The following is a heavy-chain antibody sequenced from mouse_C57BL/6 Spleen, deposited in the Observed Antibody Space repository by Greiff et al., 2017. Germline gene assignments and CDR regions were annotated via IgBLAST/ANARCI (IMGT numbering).Heavy chain of an antibody. CDR2: ISYDGSN. J-gene: IGHJ3*01. D-gene: IGHD2-4*01. Sequence: EVQLQQSGPGLVKPSQSLSLTCSVTGYSITSGYYWNWIRQFPGNKLEWMGYISYDGSNNYNPSLKNRISITRDTSKNQFFLKLNSVTTEDTATYYCARGGGYDYEGFAYWGQGTLVTVSA. V-gene: IGHV3-6*01. CDR3: ARGGGYDYEGFAY. CDR1: GYSITSGYY.